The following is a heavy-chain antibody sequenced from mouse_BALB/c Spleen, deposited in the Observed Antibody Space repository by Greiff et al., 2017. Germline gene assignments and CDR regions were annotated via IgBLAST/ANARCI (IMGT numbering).Heavy chain of an antibody. J-gene: IGHJ4*01. D-gene: IGHD4-1*01. CDR1: GYTFTSYW. CDR2: IFPGTGTT. Sequence: QVHVKQSGAELVKPGASVKLSCKTSGYTFTSYWIQWVKQRPGQGLGWIGEIFPGTGTTYYNEKFKGKATLTIDTSSSTAYMQLSSLTSEDSAVYFCAMGGAMDYWGQGTSVTVSS. V-gene: IGHV1S132*01. CDR3: AMGGAMDY.